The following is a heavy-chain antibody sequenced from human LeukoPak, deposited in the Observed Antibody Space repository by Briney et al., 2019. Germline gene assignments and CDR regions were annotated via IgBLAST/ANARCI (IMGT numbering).Heavy chain of an antibody. CDR3: ARDIYGSGSYYAY. CDR1: GFTFSSYS. J-gene: IGHJ4*02. CDR2: ISSSSSYI. Sequence: GGSLRLSCAASGFTFSSYSMNWVRQAPGKGLEWVSSISSSSSYIYYADSVKGRFTIPRDNAKNSLYLQMNSLRAEDTAVYYCARDIYGSGSYYAYWGQGTLVTVSS. D-gene: IGHD3-10*01. V-gene: IGHV3-21*01.